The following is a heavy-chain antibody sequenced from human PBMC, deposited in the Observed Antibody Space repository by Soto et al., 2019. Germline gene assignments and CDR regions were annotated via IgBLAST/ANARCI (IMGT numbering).Heavy chain of an antibody. CDR2: INHSGST. D-gene: IGHD3-22*01. V-gene: IGHV4-34*01. Sequence: QVQLQQWGAGLLKPSETLSLTCAVYGGSFSGYYWSWIRQPPGKGLEWMGEINHSGSTNYNPSLKSRVTRSVDTSKNQFSLKLSSVTAADTAVYYCARVIVEMATIHAALFDYWGQGTLVTVSS. CDR1: GGSFSGYY. J-gene: IGHJ4*02. CDR3: ARVIVEMATIHAALFDY.